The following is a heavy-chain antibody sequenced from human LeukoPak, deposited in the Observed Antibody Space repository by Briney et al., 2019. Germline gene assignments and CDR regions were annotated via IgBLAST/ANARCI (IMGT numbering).Heavy chain of an antibody. CDR3: ARDGRYALRFLEWSPPHYYGMDV. CDR1: GFTFSDYY. D-gene: IGHD3-3*01. CDR2: ISSSGSTI. Sequence: GGSLRLSGAASGFTFSDYYMSWIRQAPGKGLEGVSYISSSGSTIYYADSVKGRFTISRDNAKNSLYLQMNSMRAEATAVYYCARDGRYALRFLEWSPPHYYGMDVWGQGTTVTVSS. J-gene: IGHJ6*02. V-gene: IGHV3-11*01.